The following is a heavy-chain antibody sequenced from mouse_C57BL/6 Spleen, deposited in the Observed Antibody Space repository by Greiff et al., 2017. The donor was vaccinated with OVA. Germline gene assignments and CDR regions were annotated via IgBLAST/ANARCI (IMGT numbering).Heavy chain of an antibody. V-gene: IGHV1-52*01. Sequence: QVQLQQPGAELVRPGSSVKLSCKASGYTFTSYWMHWVKQRPIQGLEWIGNIDPSDSETHYNQKFKDKATLTVDKSSSTAYMQLSSLTSEDSAVYYGAREGFDGYYGDYWGQGTTLTVSS. CDR1: GYTFTSYW. J-gene: IGHJ2*01. CDR3: AREGFDGYYGDY. D-gene: IGHD2-3*01. CDR2: IDPSDSET.